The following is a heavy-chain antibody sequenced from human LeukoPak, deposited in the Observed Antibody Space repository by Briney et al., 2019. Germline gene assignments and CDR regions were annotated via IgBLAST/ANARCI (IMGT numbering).Heavy chain of an antibody. Sequence: GGSLRLSCAASGFTLSNYWMHWVRQAPGKGLVWVSRINADGSSASYADSVKGRFTISRDNAKNTLYLQMNSLRAEDTAMYYCARDYGRSRDYGMDVWGQGTAVTVSS. CDR2: INADGSSA. D-gene: IGHD3-10*01. CDR1: GFTLSNYW. V-gene: IGHV3-74*01. J-gene: IGHJ6*02. CDR3: ARDYGRSRDYGMDV.